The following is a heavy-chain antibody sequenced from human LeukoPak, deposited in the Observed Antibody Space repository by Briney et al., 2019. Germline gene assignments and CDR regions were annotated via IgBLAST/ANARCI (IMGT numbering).Heavy chain of an antibody. J-gene: IGHJ4*02. V-gene: IGHV3-23*01. D-gene: IGHD2-2*01. CDR2: ISGSGGRT. CDR1: GFTFSSYA. CDR3: ALYCSYTSCPFDY. Sequence: GGSLRLSCAASGFTFSSYAMSWVRQAPGKGLECVSTISGSGGRTYYADSVKGRFTTSRDNSKDTLYLQMNSLRAEDTAVYYCALYCSYTSCPFDYWGQGTLVTASS.